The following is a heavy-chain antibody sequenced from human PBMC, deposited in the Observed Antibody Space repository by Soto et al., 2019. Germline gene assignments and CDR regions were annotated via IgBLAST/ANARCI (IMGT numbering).Heavy chain of an antibody. CDR1: GGSFSGYY. V-gene: IGHV4-34*01. CDR3: ARGGLRLWPYYYYYGMDV. Sequence: QVQLQQWGAGLLKPSETLSLTCAVYGGSFSGYYWSWIRQPPGKGLEWIGEINHSGSTNYNPSLKSRVTISVDTSKNQFSLKLSSVTAADTAVYYCARGGLRLWPYYYYYGMDVWGKGTTVTVSS. D-gene: IGHD3-10*01. J-gene: IGHJ6*04. CDR2: INHSGST.